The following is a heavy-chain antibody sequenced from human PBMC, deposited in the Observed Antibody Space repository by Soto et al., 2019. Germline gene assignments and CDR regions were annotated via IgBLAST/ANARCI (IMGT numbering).Heavy chain of an antibody. CDR2: ISYDGSNK. Sequence: QVQLVESGGGVVQPGRSLRLSCAASGFTFSSYAMHWVRQAPGKGLEWVAVISYDGSNKYYADSVKGRFTISRDNSKNTLYLQMNSLRAEDKAVYYCARDGYYYDSSGYYPGYYFDYWGQGTLVTVSS. D-gene: IGHD3-22*01. CDR3: ARDGYYYDSSGYYPGYYFDY. V-gene: IGHV3-30-3*01. CDR1: GFTFSSYA. J-gene: IGHJ4*02.